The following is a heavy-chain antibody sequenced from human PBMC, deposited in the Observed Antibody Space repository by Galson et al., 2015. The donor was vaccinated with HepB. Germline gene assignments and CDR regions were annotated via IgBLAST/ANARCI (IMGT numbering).Heavy chain of an antibody. D-gene: IGHD4-17*01. CDR1: GFTFSDYF. CDR2: IRTTAYGETT. CDR3: AKTSGYGDWGFDY. V-gene: IGHV3-49*04. Sequence: SLRLSCATSGFTFSDYFMNWVRQAPGRGLEWVGFIRTTAYGETTEYAASVQGRFTISRDDSKSIAYLQMNSLRAEDTAVYYCAKTSGYGDWGFDYWGQGTLVTVSS. J-gene: IGHJ4*02.